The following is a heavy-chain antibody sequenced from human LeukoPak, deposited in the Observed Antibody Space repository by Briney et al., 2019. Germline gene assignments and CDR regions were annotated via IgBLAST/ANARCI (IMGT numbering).Heavy chain of an antibody. CDR3: ARGDTWEYCSSTSCYLYAFDI. CDR1: GGTFSSYA. D-gene: IGHD2-2*01. Sequence: GSSVKLSCKASGGTFSSYAISWVRQAPGQGLEWLGGFNPIFGTANYAQKFQGRVTITAHESTSTAYMDLSSLRSEDTAVYYCARGDTWEYCSSTSCYLYAFDIWGQGTMVTVSS. J-gene: IGHJ3*02. CDR2: FNPIFGTA. V-gene: IGHV1-69*13.